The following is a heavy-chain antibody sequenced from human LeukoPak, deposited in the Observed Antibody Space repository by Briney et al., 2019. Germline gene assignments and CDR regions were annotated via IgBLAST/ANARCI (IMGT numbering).Heavy chain of an antibody. J-gene: IGHJ6*03. CDR1: GFTLSNYN. CDR2: ISSSSSYI. D-gene: IGHD2-8*01. V-gene: IGHV3-21*01. Sequence: GGSLRLSCAASGFTLSNYNMNWVRQAPGKGLEWVSSISSSSSYIYYADSVKGRFTISRHNAKNSLYLQMNSLSAEDTALYYCARNMLGYNYHYMDVWGKGTTVTVSS. CDR3: ARNMLGYNYHYMDV.